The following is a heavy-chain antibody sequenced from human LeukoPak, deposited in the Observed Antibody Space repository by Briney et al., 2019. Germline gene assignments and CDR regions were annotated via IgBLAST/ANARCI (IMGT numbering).Heavy chain of an antibody. CDR1: GYTFTSYG. CDR3: ASTRLRRALDPPDP. Sequence: GASVKVSCKASGYTFTSYGISWVRQAPGQGLEWMGGIIPIFGTANYAQKFQGRVTITADESTSTAYMELSSLRSEDTAVYYCASTRLRRALDPPDPWGQGTLVTVSS. J-gene: IGHJ5*02. CDR2: IIPIFGTA. D-gene: IGHD4-17*01. V-gene: IGHV1-69*13.